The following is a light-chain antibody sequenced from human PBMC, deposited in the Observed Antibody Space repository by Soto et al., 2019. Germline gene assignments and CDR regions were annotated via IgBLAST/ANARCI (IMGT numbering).Light chain of an antibody. CDR2: DNN. Sequence: QSVLTQPPSVSGAPGQRVTISCTGSISNIGAGYDVHWYQQLPGTAPRLLISDNNNRPSGVPDRFSASKSGTSASLAISGLQAEDEADYFCQSSDSRLSHAHVVFGGGTKLTVL. J-gene: IGLJ2*01. V-gene: IGLV1-40*01. CDR3: QSSDSRLSHAHVV. CDR1: ISNIGAGYD.